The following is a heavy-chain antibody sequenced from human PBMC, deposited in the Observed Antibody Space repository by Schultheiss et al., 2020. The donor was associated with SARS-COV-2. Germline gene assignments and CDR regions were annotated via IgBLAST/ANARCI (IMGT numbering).Heavy chain of an antibody. CDR3: ARGTDYDSSGTVQQWFDY. D-gene: IGHD3-22*01. J-gene: IGHJ4*02. CDR2: ISAYNGNT. CDR1: GYTFTSYG. V-gene: IGHV1-18*04. Sequence: ASVKVSCKASGYTFTSYGISWVRQAPGQGLEWMGWISAYNGNTNYAQKLQGRVTMTTDTSTSTAYMELRSLRSDDTAVYYCARGTDYDSSGTVQQWFDYWGQGTLVTVAS.